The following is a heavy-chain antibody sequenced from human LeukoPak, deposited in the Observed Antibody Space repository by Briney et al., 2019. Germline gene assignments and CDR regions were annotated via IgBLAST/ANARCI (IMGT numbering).Heavy chain of an antibody. D-gene: IGHD6-13*01. V-gene: IGHV3-48*01. CDR1: GFTFSSYS. CDR2: ISSSSSTI. J-gene: IGHJ5*02. CDR3: ARGGAAAGSWFDP. Sequence: PGGSLRLSCAASGFTFSSYSMNWVRQAPGKGLEWVSYISSSSSTIYYADSVKGRFTISRDNSKNTLYLQMNSLRAEDTAVYYCARGGAAAGSWFDPWGQGTLVTVSS.